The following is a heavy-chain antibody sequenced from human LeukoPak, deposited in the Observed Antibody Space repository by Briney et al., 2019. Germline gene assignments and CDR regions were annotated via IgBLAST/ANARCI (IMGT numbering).Heavy chain of an antibody. J-gene: IGHJ3*02. V-gene: IGHV4-4*07. D-gene: IGHD6-13*01. CDR2: IYTSGST. CDR3: ARQYSSSWLVAFDI. CDR1: GGSISSYY. Sequence: SETLSLTCTVSGGSISSYYWSWIRQPAGKGLEWIGRIYTSGSTNYNPSLKSRVTMSVDTSKNQFSLKLSSVTAADTAVYYCARQYSSSWLVAFDIWGQGTMVTVSS.